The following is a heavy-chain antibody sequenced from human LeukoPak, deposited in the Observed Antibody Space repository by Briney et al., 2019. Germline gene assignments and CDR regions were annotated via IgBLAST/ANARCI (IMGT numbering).Heavy chain of an antibody. CDR1: GFTFSSFP. V-gene: IGHV3-30*07. Sequence: GRSLRLSCAASGFTFSSFPMHWVRQAPGKGLEWVAVISYDGSNKYYADSVKGRFTISRDNSKNTLYLQMNILRAEDTAIYYCAKAGYGSGSFYTKNFDYWGQGTLVTVSS. CDR2: ISYDGSNK. J-gene: IGHJ4*02. CDR3: AKAGYGSGSFYTKNFDY. D-gene: IGHD3-10*01.